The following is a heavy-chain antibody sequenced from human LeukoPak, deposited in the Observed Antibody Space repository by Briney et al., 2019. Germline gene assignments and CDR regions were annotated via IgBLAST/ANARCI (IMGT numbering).Heavy chain of an antibody. CDR1: GFTFSGYW. D-gene: IGHD3-3*01. Sequence: GGSLRLSCAASGFTFSGYWMSWVRQAPGKGLEWVANIKEDGSEKHYVDSVEGRFTISIDNARNSLYLQMSSLRVEDTAMYYCARDQYYDFWSNHYRPAMDVWGKGTTVTVSA. CDR3: ARDQYYDFWSNHYRPAMDV. J-gene: IGHJ6*04. V-gene: IGHV3-7*01. CDR2: IKEDGSEK.